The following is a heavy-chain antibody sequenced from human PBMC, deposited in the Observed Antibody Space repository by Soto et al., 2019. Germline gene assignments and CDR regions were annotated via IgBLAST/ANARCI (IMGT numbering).Heavy chain of an antibody. CDR2: IWYDGSNK. CDR1: GFTFSSYG. D-gene: IGHD6-6*01. V-gene: IGHV3-33*01. CDR3: ARSTSSTLNYYYGMDV. J-gene: IGHJ6*02. Sequence: WGSLRLSCAASGFTFSSYGMHCVRQAPCKGLEWVAVIWYDGSNKYYADSVKGRFTISRDNSKNTLYLQMNSLRAEDTAVFYCARSTSSTLNYYYGMDVWGQGTTVTVSS.